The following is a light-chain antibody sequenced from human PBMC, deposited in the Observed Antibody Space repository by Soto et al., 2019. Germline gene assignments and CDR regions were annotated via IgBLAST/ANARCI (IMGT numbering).Light chain of an antibody. V-gene: IGKV1-27*01. CDR1: LPISNY. CDR2: AAS. CDR3: PNYNSALPT. J-gene: IGKJ4*01. Sequence: DIQMTHSRSSLSASVGDRVTITCRASLPISNYLAWYQQKPGKIPNLLIYAASTLQAGVPSRFSGSGSGTDLALTISSLQPEDVEAYHCPNYNSALPTLVGGSKVDIK.